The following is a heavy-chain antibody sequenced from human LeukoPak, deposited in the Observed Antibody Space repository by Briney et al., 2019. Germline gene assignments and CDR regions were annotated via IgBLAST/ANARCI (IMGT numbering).Heavy chain of an antibody. D-gene: IGHD5-12*01. J-gene: IGHJ4*02. Sequence: SETLSLTCTVSGGSISSSSYYWGWIRQPPGKGLEWIGSIYYSGSTYYNPSLKSRVTISVDTSENQFSLKLSSVTAADTAVYYCAREWLRSYFDYWGQGTLVTVSS. CDR3: AREWLRSYFDY. CDR2: IYYSGST. V-gene: IGHV4-39*02. CDR1: GGSISSSSYY.